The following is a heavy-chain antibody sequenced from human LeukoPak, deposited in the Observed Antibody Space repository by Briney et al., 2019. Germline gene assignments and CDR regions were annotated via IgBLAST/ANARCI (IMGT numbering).Heavy chain of an antibody. CDR1: GFTFSSYS. D-gene: IGHD6-13*01. Sequence: PGGSLRLSCGASGFTFSSYSMNWVRQAPGKGLEWVSSISSSSSYIYYADSVKGRFTISRDNAKNSLYLQMNSLRAEDTAVYYCARDFLPSSWLYAPSDYYYYGMDVWGQGTTVTVSS. CDR2: ISSSSSYI. V-gene: IGHV3-21*01. CDR3: ARDFLPSSWLYAPSDYYYYGMDV. J-gene: IGHJ6*02.